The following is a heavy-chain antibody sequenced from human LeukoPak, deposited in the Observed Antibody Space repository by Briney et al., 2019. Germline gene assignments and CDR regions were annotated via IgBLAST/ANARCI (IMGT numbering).Heavy chain of an antibody. V-gene: IGHV3-48*03. J-gene: IGHJ4*02. CDR2: ISSSGNTI. CDR3: ARDGSGWYSSYYFDY. D-gene: IGHD6-19*01. Sequence: GGSLRLSCAASGFTFSSYEMNWVCQAPGKGLEWVSYISSSGNTIYYADSVKGRFTISRDNAKNSLYLQMNSLRAEDTAVYYCARDGSGWYSSYYFDYWGQGTLVTVSS. CDR1: GFTFSSYE.